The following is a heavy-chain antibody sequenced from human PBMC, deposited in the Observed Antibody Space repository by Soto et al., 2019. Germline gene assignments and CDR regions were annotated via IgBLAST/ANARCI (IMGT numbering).Heavy chain of an antibody. J-gene: IGHJ4*02. D-gene: IGHD5-12*01. Sequence: ASVKVSCKASGYTFTSYDINWVRQATGQGLEWMGWMNPNSGNTGYAQKFQGRVTMTEDTSTDTAYMELSSLRSEDTAVYYCATAYSSGSYFDYWGQGTLVTVSS. CDR3: ATAYSSGSYFDY. CDR1: GYTFTSYD. CDR2: MNPNSGNT. V-gene: IGHV1-8*01.